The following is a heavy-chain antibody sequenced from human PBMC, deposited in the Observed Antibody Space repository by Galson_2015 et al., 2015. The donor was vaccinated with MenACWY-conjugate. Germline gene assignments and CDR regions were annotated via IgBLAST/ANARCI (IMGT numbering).Heavy chain of an antibody. CDR3: TRDRHPPSASFDY. D-gene: IGHD2-2*01. J-gene: IGHJ4*02. CDR1: GDPFTAYF. CDR2: IDPKSGGA. Sequence: SAKVSCKASGDPFTAYFIHWGRQAPGQGLQWMGWIDPKSGGANYAQNFQVRVTVTRDTSISTAYMDLSSLRSDDMAVYYCTRDRHPPSASFDYWGQGTLVTVSS. V-gene: IGHV1-2*02.